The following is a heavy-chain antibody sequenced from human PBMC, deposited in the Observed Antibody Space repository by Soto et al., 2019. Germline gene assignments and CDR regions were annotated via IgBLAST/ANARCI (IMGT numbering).Heavy chain of an antibody. CDR2: INYVGSSI. Sequence: EVQVVESGGGLVQPGGSLRLSCAASGFNLSSYWMHWVRQAPGKGLVWVSRINYVGSSISYAASVKGRFTISRDNAKNTRYLQLSSLRAEDTAVYYCARGTSWYVDHWGQGTLVTVSS. V-gene: IGHV3-74*01. CDR1: GFNLSSYW. CDR3: ARGTSWYVDH. D-gene: IGHD6-13*01. J-gene: IGHJ4*02.